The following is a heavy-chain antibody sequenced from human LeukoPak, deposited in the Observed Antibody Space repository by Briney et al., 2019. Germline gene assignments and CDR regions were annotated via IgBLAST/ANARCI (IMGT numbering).Heavy chain of an antibody. D-gene: IGHD2-2*01. J-gene: IGHJ4*02. CDR1: GFTFSSYG. V-gene: IGHV3-30*02. CDR3: ARDYCSSTSCYPDY. CDR2: IRYDGSIK. Sequence: GSLRLSCAVTGFTFSSYGMNWVRQAPGKGLEWVAFIRYDGSIKYYADSVKGRFTISRDNSKNMLFLQMNSLRTEDTAVYYCARDYCSSTSCYPDYWGQGTLVTVSS.